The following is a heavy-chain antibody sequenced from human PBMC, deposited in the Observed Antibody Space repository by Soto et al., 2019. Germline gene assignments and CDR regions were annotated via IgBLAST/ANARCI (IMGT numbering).Heavy chain of an antibody. V-gene: IGHV4-30-4*01. Sequence: KTSETLSLTCTVSGGSISSGDYYWSWIRQPPGKGLEWIGYIYYSVNTFYNPSLKRRFSISVNTFNYQFSLQLSSVTVADTAVYYCVCDFKRYSSPPGRHEYWGLGTLVTVSS. CDR2: IYYSVNT. CDR1: GGSISSGDYY. CDR3: VCDFKRYSSPPGRHEY. D-gene: IGHD6-13*01. J-gene: IGHJ4*02.